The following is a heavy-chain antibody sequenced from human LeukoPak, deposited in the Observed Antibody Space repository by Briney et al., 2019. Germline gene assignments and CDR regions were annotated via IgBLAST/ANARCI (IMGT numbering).Heavy chain of an antibody. CDR3: ARERNGEDY. CDR2: IYYSGST. CDR1: GGSISSSSYY. V-gene: IGHV4-39*02. D-gene: IGHD7-27*01. Sequence: PSETLSLTCTVSGGSISSSSYYWGWIRQPPGKGLEWIGSIYYSGSTYYNPSLKSRVTISVDTSKNQFSLKLSSVTAADTAVYYCARERNGEDYWGQGTLVTVSS. J-gene: IGHJ4*02.